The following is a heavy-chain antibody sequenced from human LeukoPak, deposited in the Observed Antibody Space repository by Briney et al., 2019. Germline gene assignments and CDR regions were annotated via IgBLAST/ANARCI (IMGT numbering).Heavy chain of an antibody. CDR3: ARDAYGAPPGNWFDP. J-gene: IGHJ5*02. Sequence: ASVKVSCKASGYTFTGYYMHWVRQAPGQGLEWMGMINPSGGSTSYAQKFQGRVTMTRDTSTSTVYMELSSLRSEDTAVYYCARDAYGAPPGNWFDPWGQGTLVTVSS. CDR2: INPSGGST. D-gene: IGHD4-17*01. V-gene: IGHV1-46*01. CDR1: GYTFTGYY.